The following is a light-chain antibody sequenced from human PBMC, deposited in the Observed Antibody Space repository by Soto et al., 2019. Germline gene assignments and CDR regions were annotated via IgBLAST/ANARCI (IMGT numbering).Light chain of an antibody. J-gene: IGKJ1*01. V-gene: IGKV1-39*01. CDR2: AAS. CDR3: QQSYITPWT. Sequence: DVQMTQSPSSLSASVGDRVTITCRASQSINRFLNWYQQKPGKGPNLLIYAASSLQTGVPSRFSGGGSGTDCTLTISSLQPEDFTTYYCQQSYITPWTFGQGTKVEIK. CDR1: QSINRF.